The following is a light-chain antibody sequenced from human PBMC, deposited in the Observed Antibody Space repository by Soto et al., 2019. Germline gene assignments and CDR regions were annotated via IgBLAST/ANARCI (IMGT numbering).Light chain of an antibody. CDR1: QSVSSNY. J-gene: IGKJ1*01. CDR3: QQYSSSPPT. V-gene: IGKV3-20*01. CDR2: GAS. Sequence: EIVLTQSPGTLSLSPGERATLSCRASQSVSSNYLAWYQRKPGQAPRLLIHGASSRAIGIPERFSGSGSGTDFTLTISRLEPEDFAVYYCQQYSSSPPTFGQGTKVEIK.